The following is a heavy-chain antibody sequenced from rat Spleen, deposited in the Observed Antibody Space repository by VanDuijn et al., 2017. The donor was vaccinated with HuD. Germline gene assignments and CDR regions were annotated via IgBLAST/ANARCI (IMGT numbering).Heavy chain of an antibody. CDR3: ARLTIGS. CDR2: IWTGGNT. Sequence: QVQLKESGPGLVQSAQTLSLTCTVSGFSLTGYNLHWVRQPAGKGLEWMGIIWTGGNTDYNSALKSRLTISRDTSKSQVFLKMNSLQTEDTAMYFCARLTIGSWGQGVMVTVSS. D-gene: IGHD1-3*01. J-gene: IGHJ2*01. V-gene: IGHV2-30*01. CDR1: GFSLTGYN.